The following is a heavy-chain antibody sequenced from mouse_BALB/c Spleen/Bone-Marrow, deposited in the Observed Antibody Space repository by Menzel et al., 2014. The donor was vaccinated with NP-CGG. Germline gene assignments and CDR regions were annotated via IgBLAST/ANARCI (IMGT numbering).Heavy chain of an antibody. Sequence: EVNVVESGGDLVKPGGSLKLSCAASGFTFSNYGMSWVRQIPDKRLEWVATISSGGTYTFYPDSVKGRFTISRDNTKNTLTLQMTSLKSEDTAMYYCAGRRDYDYFDYWGQGTTLTVSS. CDR3: AGRRDYDYFDY. CDR2: ISSGGTYT. V-gene: IGHV5-6*02. J-gene: IGHJ2*01. CDR1: GFTFSNYG. D-gene: IGHD2-4*01.